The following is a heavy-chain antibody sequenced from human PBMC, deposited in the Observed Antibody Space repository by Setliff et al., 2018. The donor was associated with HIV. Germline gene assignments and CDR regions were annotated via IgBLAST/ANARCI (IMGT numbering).Heavy chain of an antibody. CDR3: ARQKKQLGGGFDY. CDR2: IYHSGST. CDR1: GYSISSGYY. V-gene: IGHV4-38-2*01. D-gene: IGHD6-6*01. J-gene: IGHJ4*02. Sequence: PSETLSLTCAVSGYSISSGYYWGWIRQPPGKGLEWIGSIYHSGSTYYNTSLKSRVTISVDTFKNQFSLKLSAVTAADPAVYYGARQKKQLGGGFDYWGQGTLVTVSS.